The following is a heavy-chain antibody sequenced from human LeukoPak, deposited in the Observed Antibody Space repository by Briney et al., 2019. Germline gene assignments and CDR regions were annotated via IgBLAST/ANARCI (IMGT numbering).Heavy chain of an antibody. CDR3: ARGRGSPLYYYYYYMDV. J-gene: IGHJ6*03. D-gene: IGHD6-19*01. Sequence: ASVKVSCKASGYTFTGYCMHWVLQAPGQGLEWMGRINPNSGGTNYAQKFQGRVTMTRDTSISTAYMELSRLRSDDTAVYYCARGRGSPLYYYYYYMDVWGKGTTVTVSS. CDR2: INPNSGGT. V-gene: IGHV1-2*06. CDR1: GYTFTGYC.